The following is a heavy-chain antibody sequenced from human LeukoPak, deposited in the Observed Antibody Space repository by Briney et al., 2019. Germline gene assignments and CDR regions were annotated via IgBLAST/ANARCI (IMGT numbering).Heavy chain of an antibody. V-gene: IGHV1-69*04. CDR2: IIPIPGIA. J-gene: IGHJ4*02. D-gene: IGHD6-19*01. CDR1: GGTFSSYA. CDR3: ARAIAVAGQPDY. Sequence: GASVKVSCKASGGTFSSYAISWVRQAPGQGLEWMGRIIPIPGIANYAQKFQGRVTITADKSTSTAYMELSSLRSEDTAVYYCARAIAVAGQPDYWGQGTLVTVSS.